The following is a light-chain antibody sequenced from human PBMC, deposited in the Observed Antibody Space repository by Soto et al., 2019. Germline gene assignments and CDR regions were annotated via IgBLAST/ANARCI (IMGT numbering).Light chain of an antibody. CDR3: QKYNSVPLT. Sequence: DIPMTQSPSSLSASVGDRVTIACRASQGIRNYLAWYQQKPGKVPKLLIYAASTLHSGVPSRFSGSGSGTDFTLTISSLQPEDVATYYCQKYNSVPLTFGGGTKVDIK. J-gene: IGKJ4*01. V-gene: IGKV1-27*01. CDR2: AAS. CDR1: QGIRNY.